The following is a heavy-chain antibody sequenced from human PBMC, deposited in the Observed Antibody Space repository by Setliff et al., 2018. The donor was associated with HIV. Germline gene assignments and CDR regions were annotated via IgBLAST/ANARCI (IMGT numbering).Heavy chain of an antibody. CDR2: INPSDGIP. CDR1: GFSFSRHY. Sequence: GASVKVSCKASGFSFSRHYMHWVRQAPGEGLEWVAMINPSDGIPSYAQKFQDRVVVTRDTSRSIVYMELSSLLSEGTAVYFCTRAFPPMIPAAFDIWGLGTLVTVSS. CDR3: TRAFPPMIPAAFDI. V-gene: IGHV1-46*01. D-gene: IGHD3-16*01. J-gene: IGHJ3*02.